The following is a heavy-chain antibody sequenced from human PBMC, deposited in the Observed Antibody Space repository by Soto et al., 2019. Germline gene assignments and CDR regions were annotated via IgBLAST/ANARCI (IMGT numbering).Heavy chain of an antibody. V-gene: IGHV4-30-4*02. J-gene: IGHJ5*02. D-gene: IGHD1-26*01. Sequence: SETLSLTCTVSGGSISSGDYYWSWIRQPPGKGLEWIGYIYYSGSTYYNPSLKSRVTISVDTSKKHFSLKLSSVTAADTAVYYCARSLYSGSYTNWFDPWGQGTMVTVSS. CDR1: GGSISSGDYY. CDR2: IYYSGST. CDR3: ARSLYSGSYTNWFDP.